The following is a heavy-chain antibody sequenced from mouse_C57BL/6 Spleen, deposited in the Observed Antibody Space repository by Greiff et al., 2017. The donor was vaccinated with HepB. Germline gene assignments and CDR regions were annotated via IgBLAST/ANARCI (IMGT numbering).Heavy chain of an antibody. D-gene: IGHD2-4*01. CDR1: GFTFSDYY. Sequence: DVKLVESEGGLVQPGSSMKLSCTASGFTFSDYYMAWVRQVPEKGLEWVANINYDGSSTYYLDSLKSRFIISRDNAKNILYLQMSSLKSEDTATYYCARDDDSWFAYWGQGTLVTVSA. V-gene: IGHV5-16*01. CDR2: INYDGSST. CDR3: ARDDDSWFAY. J-gene: IGHJ3*01.